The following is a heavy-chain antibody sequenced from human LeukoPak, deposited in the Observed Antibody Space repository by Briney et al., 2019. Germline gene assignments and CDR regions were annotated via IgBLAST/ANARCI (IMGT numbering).Heavy chain of an antibody. CDR1: GFTFSDYY. V-gene: IGHV3-11*01. J-gene: IGHJ6*02. Sequence: GGSLRLSCAASGFTFSDYYMSWIRQAPGKGLEWVSYISSSGSTIYYADSVKGRFTISRDNAKNSLYLQMNSLRAEDTAVYYCASTLGYCSSTSCGPLDVWGQGTTVTVSS. CDR2: ISSSGSTI. CDR3: ASTLGYCSSTSCGPLDV. D-gene: IGHD2-2*01.